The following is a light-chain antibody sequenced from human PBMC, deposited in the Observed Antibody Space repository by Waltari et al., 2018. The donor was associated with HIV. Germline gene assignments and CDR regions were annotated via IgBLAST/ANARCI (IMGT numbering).Light chain of an antibody. CDR2: VNSDGSH. Sequence: QLVLTQSPSASASLGASVKLTCPLSSGHNRYDIAWHQFQPEKGPRYLMKVNSDGSHSKGDGIPDRFSGSSSGAERYLTISSLQSEDEADYYCQTWENGPKVFGGGTKLAVL. CDR1: SGHNRYD. J-gene: IGLJ3*02. V-gene: IGLV4-69*01. CDR3: QTWENGPKV.